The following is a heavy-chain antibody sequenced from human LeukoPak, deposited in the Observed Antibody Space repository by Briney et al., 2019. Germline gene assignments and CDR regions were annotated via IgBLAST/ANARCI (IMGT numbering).Heavy chain of an antibody. V-gene: IGHV3-23*01. CDR1: GFTFSRYW. CDR2: ISGSGGST. D-gene: IGHD6-13*01. CDR3: AKEKTIAAVGTVGFDP. Sequence: GGSLRLSCAASGFTFSRYWMSWVRQAPGKGLEWVSAISGSGGSTYYADSVKGRSTISRDNSKNTLYLQMNSLRAEDTAVYYCAKEKTIAAVGTVGFDPWGQGTLVTVSS. J-gene: IGHJ5*02.